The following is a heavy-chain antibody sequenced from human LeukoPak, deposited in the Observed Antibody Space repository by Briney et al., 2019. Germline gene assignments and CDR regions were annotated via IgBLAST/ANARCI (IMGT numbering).Heavy chain of an antibody. D-gene: IGHD3-16*02. J-gene: IGHJ6*02. V-gene: IGHV5-10-1*01. Sequence: GESLKISCKGSGYSFTSYWISWVRQMPGKGLEWMGRIDPSDSYTNYSPSFQGHVTFSADKSISTAYLQWSSLKASDTAMYYCASVGVIVNTTYYYYGMDVWGQGTTVTVSS. CDR1: GYSFTSYW. CDR2: IDPSDSYT. CDR3: ASVGVIVNTTYYYYGMDV.